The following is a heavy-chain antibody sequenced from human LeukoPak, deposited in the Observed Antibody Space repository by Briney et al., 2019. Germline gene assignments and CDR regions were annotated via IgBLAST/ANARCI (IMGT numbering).Heavy chain of an antibody. J-gene: IGHJ4*02. CDR2: ISGNGGDI. D-gene: IGHD3-10*01. CDR1: GFNFGGHY. CDR3: VRHSGRAGGQ. V-gene: IGHV3/OR16-9*01. Sequence: PGGSLRLSCAASGFNFGGHYMSWVRQAPGKGPEWIPYISGNGGDIAYADSVKGRFTISRDNAKNSLHLQMNSLRVEDTAVYHCVRHSGRAGGQWGQGTLIAVSS.